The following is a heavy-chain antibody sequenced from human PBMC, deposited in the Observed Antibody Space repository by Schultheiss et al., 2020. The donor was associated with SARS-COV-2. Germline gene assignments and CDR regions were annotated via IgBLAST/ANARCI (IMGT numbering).Heavy chain of an antibody. J-gene: IGHJ4*02. CDR2: ISYDGSNK. CDR3: ARPMADYYGSGSYFDY. Sequence: GGSLRLSCAASGFTFSSYSMNWVRQAPGKGLEWVAVISYDGSNKYYADSVKGRFTISRDNSKNTLYLQMNSLRAEDTAVYYCARPMADYYGSGSYFDYWGQGTLVTVSS. V-gene: IGHV3-30*03. CDR1: GFTFSSYS. D-gene: IGHD3-10*01.